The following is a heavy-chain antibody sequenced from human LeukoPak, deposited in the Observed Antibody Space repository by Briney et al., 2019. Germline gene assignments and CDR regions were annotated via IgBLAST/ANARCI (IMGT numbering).Heavy chain of an antibody. J-gene: IGHJ4*02. D-gene: IGHD5-24*01. CDR3: ASMWPKMGHFDY. CDR2: IWYDGSNK. Sequence: GGSLRLSCAASGFTFSSYGMHWVRQAPGKGLEWVAVIWYDGSNKYYADSVKGRFTISRDNSKNTLYLQMNSLRAEGTAVYYCASMWPKMGHFDYWGQGTLVTVSS. V-gene: IGHV3-33*01. CDR1: GFTFSSYG.